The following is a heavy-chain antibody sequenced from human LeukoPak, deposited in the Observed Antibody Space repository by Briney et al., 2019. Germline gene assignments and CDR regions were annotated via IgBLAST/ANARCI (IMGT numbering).Heavy chain of an antibody. D-gene: IGHD4-17*01. J-gene: IGHJ4*02. V-gene: IGHV3-66*01. CDR1: GFSVSSSY. CDR3: VYGDFVRTVNYFDY. CDR2: IYSGGNT. Sequence: GGSLRLSCAASGFSVSSSYMSWVRQAPGKGLEWVSVIYSGGNTYYADFVKGRFTISRDTFKNSLFLQMTSLRAEDTALYFCVYGDFVRTVNYFDYWGQGTLVTVSS.